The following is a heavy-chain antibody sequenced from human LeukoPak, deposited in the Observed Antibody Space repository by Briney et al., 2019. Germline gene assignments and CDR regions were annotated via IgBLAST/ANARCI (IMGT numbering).Heavy chain of an antibody. CDR1: GFTFSTYG. CDR3: ARVVSSGGYYGAFDY. CDR2: IRYDGNNK. D-gene: IGHD3-22*01. V-gene: IGHV3-30*02. Sequence: GGSLRLSCAASGFTFSTYGMHWVRQTPGKGLEWVSFIRYDGNNKYYGDSVKGRFTISRDNSKNTLYLQMNSLRAEDTAVYYCARVVSSGGYYGAFDYWGQGTLVTVSS. J-gene: IGHJ4*02.